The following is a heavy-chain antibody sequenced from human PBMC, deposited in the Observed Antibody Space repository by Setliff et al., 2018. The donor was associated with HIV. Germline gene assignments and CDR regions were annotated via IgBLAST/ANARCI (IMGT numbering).Heavy chain of an antibody. CDR1: GGSISSTSYY. CDR3: ARGLGGYCSSVSCYEADH. D-gene: IGHD2-2*01. CDR2: LYSGGST. V-gene: IGHV4-39*02. J-gene: IGHJ5*02. Sequence: NPSETLSLTCTVSGGSISSTSYYWAWVRQPPGKGLEWIGSLYSGGSTYYTPSLSSRITMSVRTAKNQFSLNLTSVTAADTAVYYCARGLGGYCSSVSCYEADHWGQGTLVTVS.